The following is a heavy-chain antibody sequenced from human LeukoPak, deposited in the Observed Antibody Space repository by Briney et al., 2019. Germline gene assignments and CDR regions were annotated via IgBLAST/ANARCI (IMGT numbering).Heavy chain of an antibody. D-gene: IGHD6-13*01. CDR2: INHSGST. CDR3: AKAIGQQLVRAEVSYFDY. J-gene: IGHJ4*02. CDR1: GGSFSGYY. Sequence: SETLSLTCAVYGGSFSGYYWSWIRQPPGKGLEWIGEINHSGSTNYNPSLKSRVTISVDTSKNQFSLKLSSVTAADTAVYYCAKAIGQQLVRAEVSYFDYWGQGTLVTVSS. V-gene: IGHV4-34*01.